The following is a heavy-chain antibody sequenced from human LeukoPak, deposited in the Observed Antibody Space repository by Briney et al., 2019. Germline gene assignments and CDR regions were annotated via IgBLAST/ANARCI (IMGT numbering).Heavy chain of an antibody. CDR1: GFTFSSYA. Sequence: PGGSLRLSCAASGFTFSSYAMSRVRQAPGQGLEWVSAISGSGGSTYYADSVKGRFTISGDNSKNTLYLQMNSLRAEDTAVYYCAKDRTRLAAPRLGYYFDYWGQGTLVTVSS. J-gene: IGHJ4*02. CDR2: ISGSGGST. D-gene: IGHD6-13*01. CDR3: AKDRTRLAAPRLGYYFDY. V-gene: IGHV3-23*01.